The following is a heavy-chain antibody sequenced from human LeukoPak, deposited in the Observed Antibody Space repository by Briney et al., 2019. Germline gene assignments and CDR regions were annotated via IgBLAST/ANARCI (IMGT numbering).Heavy chain of an antibody. J-gene: IGHJ4*02. CDR2: ISENGEST. CDR3: ASYFHYGDYASLWY. D-gene: IGHD4-17*01. V-gene: IGHV3-23*01. Sequence: GGSLRLSCAASGFTFNTYAMSWVRQAPGKGLEWVSSISENGESTYYADSVKGRFTISRDDTRNTLYLQMNSLRAEDTAVYYCASYFHYGDYASLWYWGQGTLVTVSS. CDR1: GFTFNTYA.